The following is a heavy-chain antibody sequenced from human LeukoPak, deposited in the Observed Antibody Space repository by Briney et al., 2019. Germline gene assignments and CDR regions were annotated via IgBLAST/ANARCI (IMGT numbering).Heavy chain of an antibody. Sequence: PGGSLRLSCAASGFTFSSYEMNWVRQAPGKGLEWVSYISSSGSTIYYADSVKGRFTISRDNAKNSLYLQMNSLRAEDTAVYYCAKGRGSSWYSIDYWGQGTLVTVSS. D-gene: IGHD6-13*01. CDR2: ISSSGSTI. V-gene: IGHV3-48*03. J-gene: IGHJ4*02. CDR3: AKGRGSSWYSIDY. CDR1: GFTFSSYE.